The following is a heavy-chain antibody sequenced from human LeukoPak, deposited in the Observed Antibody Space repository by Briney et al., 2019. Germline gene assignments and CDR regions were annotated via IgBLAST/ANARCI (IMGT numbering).Heavy chain of an antibody. CDR2: ISDNAGAI. Sequence: GGSLRXSXXXXGFTFSDYAMSWVRQAPGEGLEWVSSISDNAGAIHYADSVKGRFTISRDNSKNTLYLQMNSLRAEDTAVYYCAKVTLSNSWDMHFDYWGQGTLVTVSS. D-gene: IGHD2/OR15-2a*01. V-gene: IGHV3-23*01. CDR3: AKVTLSNSWDMHFDY. CDR1: GFTFSDYA. J-gene: IGHJ4*02.